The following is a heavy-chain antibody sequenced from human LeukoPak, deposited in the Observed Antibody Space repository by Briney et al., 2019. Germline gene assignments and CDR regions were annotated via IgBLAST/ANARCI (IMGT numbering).Heavy chain of an antibody. CDR3: AKGSSSSRPYYFDY. CDR1: GFTFGDHA. Sequence: GGSLRLSCTASGFTFGDHAIGWFRQAPGKGLEWVSAITDSSTSTYYADSVKGRFTISRHNSKNTLYLQMNSLRAEDTAVYYCAKGSSSSRPYYFDYWGQGTLVTVSS. D-gene: IGHD6-13*01. V-gene: IGHV3-23*01. J-gene: IGHJ4*02. CDR2: ITDSSTST.